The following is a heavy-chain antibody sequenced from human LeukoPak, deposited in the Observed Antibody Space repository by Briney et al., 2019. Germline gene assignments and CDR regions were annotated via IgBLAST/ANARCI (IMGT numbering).Heavy chain of an antibody. Sequence: GGSLRLSCAASGFTFSDYSMNWVRQAPGKELEWVASVNTVSSYIYYADSMRGRFTISRDNAKNSLFLQMNSLRAEDTAVYYCARLRRNSDRSDFFYYYDHWGQGTLVTVSS. CDR3: ARLRRNSDRSDFFYYYDH. V-gene: IGHV3-21*01. CDR2: VNTVSSYI. D-gene: IGHD3-22*01. CDR1: GFTFSDYS. J-gene: IGHJ4*02.